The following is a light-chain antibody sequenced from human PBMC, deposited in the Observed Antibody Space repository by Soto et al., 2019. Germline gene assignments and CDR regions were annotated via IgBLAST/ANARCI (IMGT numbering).Light chain of an antibody. V-gene: IGKV3-15*01. CDR1: QSVSSD. Sequence: ETMMTQSPATLSVSPGERATLSCRASQSVSSDLAWYQQKPGQAPRLLIYGASTRAIGIPARFSGSGSGTEFTLTISSLQSEDFAVYYCQQYNNWPPTFGQGTRLEIK. CDR3: QQYNNWPPT. CDR2: GAS. J-gene: IGKJ5*01.